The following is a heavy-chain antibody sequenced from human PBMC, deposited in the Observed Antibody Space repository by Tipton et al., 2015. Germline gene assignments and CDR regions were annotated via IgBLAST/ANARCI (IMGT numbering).Heavy chain of an antibody. CDR1: GGSISSSDYY. D-gene: IGHD3-9*01. V-gene: IGHV4-39*01. J-gene: IGHJ4*02. CDR3: ACQDYDSLTRDYQTVDY. CDR2: IYYSGST. Sequence: LRLSCTVSGGSISSSDYYWVWLRQPPGMGLECIGTIYYSGSTYYNPSLKSRVTISVDTSKNQFSLRLNSVTAADTAVYYCACQDYDSLTRDYQTVDYWGQGTLVTVSS.